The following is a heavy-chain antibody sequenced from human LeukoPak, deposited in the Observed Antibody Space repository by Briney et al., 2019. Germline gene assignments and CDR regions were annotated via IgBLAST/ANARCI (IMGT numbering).Heavy chain of an antibody. J-gene: IGHJ4*02. CDR2: ISTSGTT. D-gene: IGHD3-10*01. Sequence: YPSETLSLTCTVSGGSISSYYWSWIRQPAGKGLEWVGRISTSGTTNYNPSLKSRVTMSVDMSKNQFSLKLSSVTAADTAGYYCARLVSKSGSYTYYLDYWGQGTLVTVSS. CDR1: GGSISSYY. V-gene: IGHV4-4*07. CDR3: ARLVSKSGSYTYYLDY.